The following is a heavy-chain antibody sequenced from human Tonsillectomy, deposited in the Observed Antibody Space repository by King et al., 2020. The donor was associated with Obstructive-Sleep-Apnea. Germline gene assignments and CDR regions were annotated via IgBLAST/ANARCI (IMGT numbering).Heavy chain of an antibody. D-gene: IGHD3-9*01. CDR3: ARETLTGYNEPDY. V-gene: IGHV4-38-2*02. CDR2: VYHSGST. CDR1: GFSIRDGYY. J-gene: IGHJ4*02. Sequence: VPLQESGPGLVNPSETLSLTCIVSGFSIRDGYYWGWIRQPPGKGLEWIGSVYHSGSTNYNPTLKSRVSISVDTSKNQFSLMLSSVTAADTAVYFCARETLTGYNEPDYWGQGTLVTVSS.